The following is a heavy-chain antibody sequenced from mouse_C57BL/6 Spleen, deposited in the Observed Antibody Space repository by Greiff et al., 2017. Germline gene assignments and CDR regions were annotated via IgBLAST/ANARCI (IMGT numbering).Heavy chain of an antibody. J-gene: IGHJ3*01. CDR1: GYTFTSYW. Sequence: QVQLKQPGAELVKPGASVKMSCKASGYTFTSYWITWVKQRPGQGLEWIGDIYPGSGSTNYNEKFKSKATLTVDTSSSTAYMQLSSLTSEDSAVYYCARTLLRYPWFAYWGQGTLVTVSA. V-gene: IGHV1-55*01. D-gene: IGHD1-1*01. CDR2: IYPGSGST. CDR3: ARTLLRYPWFAY.